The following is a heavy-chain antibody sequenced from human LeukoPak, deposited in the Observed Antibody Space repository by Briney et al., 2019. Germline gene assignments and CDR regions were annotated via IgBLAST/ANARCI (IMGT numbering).Heavy chain of an antibody. CDR1: GGSISRAGYF. J-gene: IGHJ4*02. CDR2: IYYTGTA. V-gene: IGHV4-31*03. Sequence: SETLSLTCTVSGGSISRAGYFWSWIRQHPGKGLEYIGHIYYTGTAYYNPSLQSRITISIDTSKNQFSLKLTSVIAADTAVYYCARISSGYFELDYWGQGTLVTVSS. CDR3: ARISSGYFELDY. D-gene: IGHD3-9*01.